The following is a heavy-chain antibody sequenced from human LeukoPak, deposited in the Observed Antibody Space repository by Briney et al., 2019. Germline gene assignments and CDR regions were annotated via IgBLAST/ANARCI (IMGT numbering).Heavy chain of an antibody. CDR3: ARDPGEYYYGSGSYNNWFDP. CDR1: GGSFSGYY. CDR2: INHSGST. D-gene: IGHD3-10*01. Sequence: SETLSLTCAVYGGSFSGYYWSWIRQSPGKGLEWIGEINHSGSTNYNPSLKSRVTISVDTSKNQFSLKLSSVTAADTAVYYCARDPGEYYYGSGSYNNWFDPWGQGTLVTVSS. V-gene: IGHV4-34*01. J-gene: IGHJ5*02.